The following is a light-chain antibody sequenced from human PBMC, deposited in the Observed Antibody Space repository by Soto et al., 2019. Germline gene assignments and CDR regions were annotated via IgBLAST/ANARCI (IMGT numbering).Light chain of an antibody. CDR1: QGIGSW. Sequence: DIQMTQSPSFVSASIGDRVTITCRASQGIGSWLAWYQQVPGRAPRLLIFPASPFQSGVSSRFRGSGSGTDFTLTITSPQPEDFATYFCLQANNFPVTFGEGTKVEMK. V-gene: IGKV1-12*01. J-gene: IGKJ4*01. CDR3: LQANNFPVT. CDR2: PAS.